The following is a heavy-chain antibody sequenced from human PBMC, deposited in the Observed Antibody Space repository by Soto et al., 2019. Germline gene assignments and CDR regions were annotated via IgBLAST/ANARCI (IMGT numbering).Heavy chain of an antibody. D-gene: IGHD2-15*01. V-gene: IGHV4-61*01. Sequence: SETLSLTCTVSGGSVSSGSYYWSWIRQPPGKGLEWIGCIYYSGSTNYNPSLKSRVTISVDTSKNQVSLKLSSVTAADTAVYYCAREGIAAAARYWGQGTLVTVS. CDR1: GGSVSSGSYY. CDR2: IYYSGST. J-gene: IGHJ4*02. CDR3: AREGIAAAARY.